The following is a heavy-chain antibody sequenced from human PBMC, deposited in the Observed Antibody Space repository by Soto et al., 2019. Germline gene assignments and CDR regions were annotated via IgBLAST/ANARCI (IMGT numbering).Heavy chain of an antibody. CDR3: AGGVPTYY. CDR2: IYSGGST. V-gene: IGHV3-53*01. J-gene: IGHJ4*02. CDR1: DFTVSSNY. Sequence: PGGSLRLSCAASDFTVSSNYMSWVRQAPGKGLEWVSVIYSGGSTYYADSVKGRFTISRDNSKNTLYLQMNSLRAEDTAVYYCAGGVPTYYWGQGTLVTVSS. D-gene: IGHD3-16*01.